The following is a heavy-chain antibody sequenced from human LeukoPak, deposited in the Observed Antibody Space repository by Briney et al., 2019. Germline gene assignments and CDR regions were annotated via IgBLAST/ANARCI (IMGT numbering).Heavy chain of an antibody. J-gene: IGHJ4*02. CDR1: GDSISSGRDY. CDR2: IYYSGST. Sequence: SETLSLTWTVSGDSISSGRDYWSWIRQHPGKGREWIGNIYYSGSTYYNPSLKSRVSISVDTSKNHFSLKLRSVTAADTAVFYCARSVYGSGSYYLDYWGQGTLVTVSS. V-gene: IGHV4-31*02. CDR3: ARSVYGSGSYYLDY. D-gene: IGHD3-10*01.